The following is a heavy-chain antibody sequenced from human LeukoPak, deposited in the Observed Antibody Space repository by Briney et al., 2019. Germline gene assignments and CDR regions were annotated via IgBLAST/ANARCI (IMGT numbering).Heavy chain of an antibody. J-gene: IGHJ4*02. Sequence: GYYWGWIRPPPGKGLEWIGSIYHSGSTYYNPSLKSRVTISVDTSKNQFSLKLSSVTAADTAVYYCARAIEVGAMTPFDYWGQGTLVTVSS. V-gene: IGHV4-38-2*02. CDR2: IYHSGST. CDR1: GYY. D-gene: IGHD1-26*01. CDR3: ARAIEVGAMTPFDY.